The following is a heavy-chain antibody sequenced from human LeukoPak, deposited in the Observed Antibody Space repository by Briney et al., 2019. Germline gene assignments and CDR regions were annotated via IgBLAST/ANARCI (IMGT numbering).Heavy chain of an antibody. CDR1: GGSISGYH. CDR2: IYYSGSS. J-gene: IGHJ6*03. CDR3: ARVPRSYYYYYYMDV. V-gene: IGHV4-59*01. Sequence: PSESLSLTCNVSGGSISGYHWSWIRQPPGKGLEWLGYIYYSGSSNYNPSLKSRVTMSADTSKNQFSLKLSSVTAADTAVYYCARVPRSYYYYYYMDVWGKGTTVTVSS.